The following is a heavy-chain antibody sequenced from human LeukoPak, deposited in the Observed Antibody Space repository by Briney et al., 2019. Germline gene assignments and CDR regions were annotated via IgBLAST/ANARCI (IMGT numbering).Heavy chain of an antibody. CDR3: ARKDYGSGSYYY. J-gene: IGHJ4*02. Sequence: GGSLRLSCAASGFTFSTYSMNWVRQAPGKGLEWVSSISSSSSYIYYADSVKGRFTISRDNAKNSLYLQMNSLRAEDTAVYYCARKDYGSGSYYYWGQGTLVTVSS. D-gene: IGHD3-10*01. CDR1: GFTFSTYS. V-gene: IGHV3-21*01. CDR2: ISSSSSYI.